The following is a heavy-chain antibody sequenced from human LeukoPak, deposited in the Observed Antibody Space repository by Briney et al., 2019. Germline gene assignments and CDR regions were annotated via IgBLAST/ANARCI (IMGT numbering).Heavy chain of an antibody. CDR1: GGSISSYY. D-gene: IGHD4-17*01. CDR3: ARDCGYGDYVGHAFDI. CDR2: IYYSGST. Sequence: SETLSLTCTVSGGSISSYYWSWIRQPPGKGLEWIGYIYYSGSTNYNPSLKSRVTISVDTSKNQFSLKLSSVTAADTAVYYCARDCGYGDYVGHAFDIWGQGTMVTVSS. J-gene: IGHJ3*02. V-gene: IGHV4-59*01.